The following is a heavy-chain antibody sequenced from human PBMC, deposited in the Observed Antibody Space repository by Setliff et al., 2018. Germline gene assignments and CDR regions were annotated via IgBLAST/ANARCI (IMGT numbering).Heavy chain of an antibody. CDR3: ARGRGYSYVGITYYFDY. J-gene: IGHJ4*02. Sequence: SETLSLTCTVSGGSISSSSYYWGWIRQPPGKGLEWIGSIYYSGSTYYNPSLKSRVTTSVDTSKNQFSLKLSSVTAADTAVYYCARGRGYSYVGITYYFDYWGQGTLVTVSS. CDR1: GGSISSSSYY. V-gene: IGHV4-39*07. CDR2: IYYSGST. D-gene: IGHD5-18*01.